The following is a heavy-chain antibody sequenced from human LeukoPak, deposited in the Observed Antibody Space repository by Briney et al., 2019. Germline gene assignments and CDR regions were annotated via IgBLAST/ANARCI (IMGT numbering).Heavy chain of an antibody. CDR1: GDSVSSNGAA. CDR2: TYYRCKWYN. Sequence: SQTLSLTCAISGDSVSSNGAAWNWIRQSPSRGLEWLGRTYYRCKWYNDYAVFVKSRITINPDTSKNQFSLQLNSVSPEDTAVYYCARELNWNDAFDIWGQGTMVTVSS. CDR3: ARELNWNDAFDI. D-gene: IGHD1-1*01. J-gene: IGHJ3*02. V-gene: IGHV6-1*01.